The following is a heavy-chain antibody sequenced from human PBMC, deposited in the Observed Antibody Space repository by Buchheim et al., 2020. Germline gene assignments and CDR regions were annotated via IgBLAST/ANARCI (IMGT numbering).Heavy chain of an antibody. CDR3: EAGGY. D-gene: IGHD1-26*01. Sequence: EVQLVESGGGFVQPGGSLRLSCAVSGFTFRNSNLNWVRQAPGTWLEWISYISSDGHTMFYADSVKVRFTISIANAVKSLYLQMNSLRADDTAVYSCEAGGYWGQGT. CDR1: GFTFRNSN. V-gene: IGHV3-48*01. J-gene: IGHJ4*02. CDR2: ISSDGHTM.